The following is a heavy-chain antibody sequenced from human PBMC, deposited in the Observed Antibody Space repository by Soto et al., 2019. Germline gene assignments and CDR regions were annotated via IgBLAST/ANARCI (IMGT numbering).Heavy chain of an antibody. D-gene: IGHD4-17*01. Sequence: QVQLQQWGAGLLKPSETLSLTCAVYGGSFSDYYWSWIRQPPGKGLEWIGEINHSGSTNYNPSLKSRVPISVDTSKNQFSLKLSSVTAADTAVYYCARRTVTLRGLDYWGQGTLVTVSS. CDR2: INHSGST. J-gene: IGHJ4*02. CDR1: GGSFSDYY. V-gene: IGHV4-34*01. CDR3: ARRTVTLRGLDY.